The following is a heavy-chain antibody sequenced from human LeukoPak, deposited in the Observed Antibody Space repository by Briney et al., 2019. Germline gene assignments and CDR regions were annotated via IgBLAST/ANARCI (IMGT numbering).Heavy chain of an antibody. V-gene: IGHV4-4*02. CDR2: IYHSGST. J-gene: IGHJ4*02. CDR1: GGSISSSNW. Sequence: SETLSLTCAVSGGSISSSNWWSWVRQPPGKGLEWIGEIYHSGSTNYNPSLKSRVTISVDKSKNQFSLKLSSVTAADTAVYYGACSAAVALFGDYWGQGTLVTVSS. CDR3: ACSAAVALFGDY. D-gene: IGHD2-15*01.